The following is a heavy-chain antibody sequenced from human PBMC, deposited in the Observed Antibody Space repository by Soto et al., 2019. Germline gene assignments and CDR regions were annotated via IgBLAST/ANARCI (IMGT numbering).Heavy chain of an antibody. J-gene: IGHJ6*02. CDR3: ASHLSGRADV. CDR1: GFTFSGYW. D-gene: IGHD3-10*01. V-gene: IGHV3-74*01. CDR2: MNEDGGTT. Sequence: GGSLRLSCAASGFTFSGYWMHWVRQAPGKGLVWVSRMNEDGGTTDYADSVKGRFTISRDNAKDTLYLQMNSLRVEDTAVYYCASHLSGRADVWGQGTTVTVSS.